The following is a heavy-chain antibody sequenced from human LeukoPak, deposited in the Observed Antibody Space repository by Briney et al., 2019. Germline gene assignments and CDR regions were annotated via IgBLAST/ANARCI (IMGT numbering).Heavy chain of an antibody. CDR2: INPNSGGT. CDR1: GYTFTGYY. Sequence: ASVKVSCKASGYTFTGYYMHWVREAPGQGLEWMGWINPNSGGTNYAQKFQGRVTMTRDTSISTDYMELSRLRSADTAVYYCARSPHILTGENFDYWGQGTLVTVSS. V-gene: IGHV1-2*02. CDR3: ARSPHILTGENFDY. D-gene: IGHD3-9*01. J-gene: IGHJ4*02.